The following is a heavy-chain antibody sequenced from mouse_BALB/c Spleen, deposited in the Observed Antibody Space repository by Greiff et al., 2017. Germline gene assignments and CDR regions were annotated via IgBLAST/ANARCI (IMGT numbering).Heavy chain of an antibody. J-gene: IGHJ2*01. CDR1: GYTFTDYA. CDR2: ISTYYGDA. CDR3: ARGLRYHYFDY. Sequence: QVQLQQSGAELVRPGVSVKISCKGSGYTFTDYAMHWVKQSHAKSLEWIGVISTYYGDASYNQKFKGKATMTVDKSSSTAYMELARLTSEDSAIYYCARGLRYHYFDYWGQGTTLTVSS. V-gene: IGHV1S137*01. D-gene: IGHD1-1*01.